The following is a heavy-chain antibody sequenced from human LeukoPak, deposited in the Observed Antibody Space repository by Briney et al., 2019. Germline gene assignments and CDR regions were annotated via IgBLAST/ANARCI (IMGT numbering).Heavy chain of an antibody. CDR2: INTDGNST. CDR3: AKTLDSSSWYGGFDY. J-gene: IGHJ4*02. CDR1: GFTFSSYW. V-gene: IGHV3-74*01. D-gene: IGHD6-13*01. Sequence: GGSLRLSCAASGFTFSSYWMHWVRQVPGKGLVWVSRINTDGNSTTYADSVKGRFTVSRDNAKNTLYLQMNSLRAEDMALYYCAKTLDSSSWYGGFDYWGQGTLVTVSS.